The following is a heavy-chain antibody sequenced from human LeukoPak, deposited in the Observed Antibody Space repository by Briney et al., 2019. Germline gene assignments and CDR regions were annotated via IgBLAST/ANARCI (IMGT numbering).Heavy chain of an antibody. D-gene: IGHD5-18*01. Sequence: GGSLRLSCAASGFTFSSYAMSWVRQAPGKGLEWVSAISGSGGSTYYADSVKGRFTISRDNSKSTLYLQMNSLRAEDTAVYYCAKSVGYSYGYDAFDIWGQGTMVTVSS. CDR2: ISGSGGST. V-gene: IGHV3-23*01. CDR3: AKSVGYSYGYDAFDI. CDR1: GFTFSSYA. J-gene: IGHJ3*02.